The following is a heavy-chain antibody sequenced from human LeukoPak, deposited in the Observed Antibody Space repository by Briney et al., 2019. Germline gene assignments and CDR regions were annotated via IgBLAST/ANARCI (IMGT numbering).Heavy chain of an antibody. CDR3: ARALVGATIVY. V-gene: IGHV1-69*04. CDR1: GGTFSSYA. CDR2: IIPILGIA. Sequence: ASVKVSCKASGGTFSSYAISWVRQAPGQGLEWMGRIIPILGIANYAQKFQGRVTITADKSTSTAYMELSSLRSEDTAVYYCARALVGATIVYWGQGTLVTVSS. J-gene: IGHJ4*02. D-gene: IGHD1-26*01.